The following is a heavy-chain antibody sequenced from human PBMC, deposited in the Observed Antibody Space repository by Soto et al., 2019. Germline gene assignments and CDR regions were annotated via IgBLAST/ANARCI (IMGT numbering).Heavy chain of an antibody. CDR2: IIPVFGTP. CDR3: ARGDATKIVVTPYYAMDV. V-gene: IGHV1-69*12. J-gene: IGHJ6*01. Sequence: QVQLVQSGAEVKKPGSSVKVSCTASGGSLSNFGISWVRQAPGQGLEWMGAIIPVFGTPNNAPKFQDRVMINANASTTTVYMEGRSLASEDKAVYYWARGDATKIVVTPYYAMDVRGQGPTVTVSS. D-gene: IGHD3-22*01. CDR1: GGSLSNFG.